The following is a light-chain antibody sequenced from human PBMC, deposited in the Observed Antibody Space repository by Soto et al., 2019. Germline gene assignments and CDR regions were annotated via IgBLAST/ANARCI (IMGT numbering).Light chain of an antibody. CDR1: SSDVGGYKY. CDR3: SSYAGINTYV. Sequence: QSALTQPPSASGSPGQSVTISCTGTSSDVGGYKYVSWYQQHPGKAPELMIYEVSKRPSGVPDRFSGSKSGNTASLTVSGLQAEDEADYYCSSYAGINTYVFGSGTKVTVL. J-gene: IGLJ1*01. CDR2: EVS. V-gene: IGLV2-8*01.